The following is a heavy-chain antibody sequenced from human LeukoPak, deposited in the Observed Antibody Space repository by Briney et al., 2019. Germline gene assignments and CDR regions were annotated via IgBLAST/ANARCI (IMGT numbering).Heavy chain of an antibody. V-gene: IGHV1-18*01. CDR1: GYTFTSYG. J-gene: IGHJ4*02. Sequence: ASVKVSCEASGYTFTSYGISWVRQAPGQGLEWTGWISAYNGNTNYAQKLQGRVTMTTDTSTSTAYMELRSLRSDDTAVYYCARAPDYYYDSSGPHFDYWGQGTLVTVSS. CDR2: ISAYNGNT. CDR3: ARAPDYYYDSSGPHFDY. D-gene: IGHD3-22*01.